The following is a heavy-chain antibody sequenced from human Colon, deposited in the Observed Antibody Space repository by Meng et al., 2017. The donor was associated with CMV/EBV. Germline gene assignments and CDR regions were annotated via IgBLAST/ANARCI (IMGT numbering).Heavy chain of an antibody. J-gene: IGHJ4*02. V-gene: IGHV3-30*02. D-gene: IGHD2-2*03. CDR1: GFTFSSYG. Sequence: GESLKISCAASGFTFSSYGMHWVRQAPGKGLEWVAFIRYDGSNKYYADSVKGRFTISRDNSKNTLYLQMYSLRAEDTAVYYCAKPGYCSSTSCYKGVGLDYWGQGTLVTVSS. CDR3: AKPGYCSSTSCYKGVGLDY. CDR2: IRYDGSNK.